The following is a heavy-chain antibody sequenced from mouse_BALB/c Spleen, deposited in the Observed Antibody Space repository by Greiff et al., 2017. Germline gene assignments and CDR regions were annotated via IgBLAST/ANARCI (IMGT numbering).Heavy chain of an antibody. D-gene: IGHD2-2*01. CDR1: GYSITSDYA. CDR3: AREGLRRAFDY. V-gene: IGHV3-2*02. J-gene: IGHJ2*01. CDR2: ISYSGST. Sequence: EVKLMESGPGLVKPSQSLSLTCTVTGYSITSDYAWNWLRQFPGNKLEWMGYISYSGSTSYNPSLKSRISITRDTSKNQFFLQLNSVTTEDTATYYCAREGLRRAFDYWGQGTTLTVSS.